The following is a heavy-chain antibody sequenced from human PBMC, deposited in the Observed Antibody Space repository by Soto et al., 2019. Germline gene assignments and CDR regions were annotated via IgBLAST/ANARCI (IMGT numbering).Heavy chain of an antibody. V-gene: IGHV3-21*03. Sequence: GWSLRLSCVASGFTFSSYSMNWVRQAPGKGLEWVSSISTISNYIYYADSVKGRFTISRDNAKNSLYLQMNSLRVEDTGVYYCAKQVAFQSGHYSGRNYFAPWGQGALVTVSS. CDR3: AKQVAFQSGHYSGRNYFAP. D-gene: IGHD3-3*01. CDR1: GFTFSSYS. CDR2: ISTISNYI. J-gene: IGHJ5*02.